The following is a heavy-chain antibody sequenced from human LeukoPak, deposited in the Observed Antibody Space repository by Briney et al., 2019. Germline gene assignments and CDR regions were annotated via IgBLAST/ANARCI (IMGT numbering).Heavy chain of an antibody. J-gene: IGHJ5*02. D-gene: IGHD2-2*01. CDR3: ARDLLGRYCSSTSCHNWFDP. V-gene: IGHV4-34*01. Sequence: PSETLSLTCAVHGGSFSGYHWNWIRQSPGKGLEWIGEINDRGHTNYNPSLESRVTISVDTSKNQFSLKLSSVTAADTAVYYCARDLLGRYCSSTSCHNWFDPWGQGTLVTVSS. CDR2: INDRGHT. CDR1: GGSFSGYH.